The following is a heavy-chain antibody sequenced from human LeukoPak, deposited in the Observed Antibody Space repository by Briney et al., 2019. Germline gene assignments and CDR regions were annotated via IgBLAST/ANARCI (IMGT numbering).Heavy chain of an antibody. Sequence: GGSLRLSCAASGFTFITYAMYWVRQAPGKGLVWVSRIDIDGTGTSYADSVKGRFTISRDNAKNTVSLQMNSLKAEDTAVYYCGTVFDHWGPGILVTVSS. V-gene: IGHV3-74*01. J-gene: IGHJ4*02. CDR3: GTVFDH. CDR1: GFTFITYA. CDR2: IDIDGTGT.